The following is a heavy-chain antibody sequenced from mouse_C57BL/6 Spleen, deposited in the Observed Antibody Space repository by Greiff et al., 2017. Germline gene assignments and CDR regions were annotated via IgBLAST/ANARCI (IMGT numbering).Heavy chain of an antibody. D-gene: IGHD1-1*02. CDR2: IDPSDSET. J-gene: IGHJ4*01. V-gene: IGHV1-52*01. CDR3: ARENYGRHDYAMDY. CDR1: GYTFTSYW. Sequence: QVHVKQPGAELVRPGSSVKLSCKASGYTFTSYWMHWVKQRPIQGLEWIGNIDPSDSETHYNQKFKDKATLTVDKSSSTAYMQLSSLTSEDSAVYYWARENYGRHDYAMDYWGQGTSGTVSS.